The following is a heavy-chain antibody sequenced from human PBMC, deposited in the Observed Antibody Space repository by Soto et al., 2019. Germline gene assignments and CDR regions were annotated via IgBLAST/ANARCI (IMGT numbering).Heavy chain of an antibody. Sequence: QVTLKESGPVLVKPTETLTLTCTVSGFSVRNARMGVSWIRQPPGKAQEWLAHILSSDEKSYNTSLKGRLTLSQDTSKSQVVLTMTKMDPVDTATYFCARILAVNYYYYYVDVWGEGTTVTVSS. CDR2: ILSSDEK. CDR1: GFSVRNARMG. D-gene: IGHD3-22*01. J-gene: IGHJ6*03. CDR3: ARILAVNYYYYYVDV. V-gene: IGHV2-26*01.